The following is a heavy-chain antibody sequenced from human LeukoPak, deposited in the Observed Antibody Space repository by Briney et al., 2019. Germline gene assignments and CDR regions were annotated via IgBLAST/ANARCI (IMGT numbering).Heavy chain of an antibody. D-gene: IGHD3-22*01. V-gene: IGHV3-23*01. CDR2: ISGSGGST. Sequence: GGSLRLSCAASGFTFSRNWMHWVRQAPGKGLEWVSAISGSGGSTYYADSVKGRFTISRDNSKNTLYLQMNSLRAEDTAVYYCAKFGYYDSSGYYSRDIWGQGTMVTVSS. CDR1: GFTFSRNW. CDR3: AKFGYYDSSGYYSRDI. J-gene: IGHJ3*02.